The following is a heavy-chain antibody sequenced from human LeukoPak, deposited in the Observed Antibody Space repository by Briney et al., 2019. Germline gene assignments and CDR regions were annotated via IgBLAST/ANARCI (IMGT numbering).Heavy chain of an antibody. V-gene: IGHV3-74*01. J-gene: IGHJ4*02. CDR2: INSDGSST. D-gene: IGHD3-22*01. CDR1: GFTFSSYW. Sequence: PGGSLRLSCAASGFTFSSYWMHWVRQAPGKGLVWVSRINSDGSSTTYADSVKGRFTISRDNAKNTLYLQMNGLRAEDTAVYYCARDFDSSGSGYWGQGTLVAVSS. CDR3: ARDFDSSGSGY.